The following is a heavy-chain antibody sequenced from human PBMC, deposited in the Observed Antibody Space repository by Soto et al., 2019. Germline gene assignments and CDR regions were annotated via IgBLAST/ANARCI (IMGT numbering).Heavy chain of an antibody. CDR2: ISNAGNYK. D-gene: IGHD3-22*01. CDR3: PRDPEDEDSGYYRPSHFDY. Sequence: PGGSLRLSCKASGFTFSSFGMNWVRQAPCKGLEWVSSISNAGNYKYYGDSVKGRFTIPRDNVEKSLFLHMSSLRADDTAVYHCPRDPEDEDSGYYRPSHFDYWGQGTPITVS. J-gene: IGHJ4*02. V-gene: IGHV3-21*01. CDR1: GFTFSSFG.